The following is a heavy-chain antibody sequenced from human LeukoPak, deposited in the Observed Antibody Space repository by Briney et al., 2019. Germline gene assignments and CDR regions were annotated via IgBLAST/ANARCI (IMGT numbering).Heavy chain of an antibody. CDR3: ASSFYYHGRDY. D-gene: IGHD3-10*01. CDR2: ITPSGST. V-gene: IGHV4-34*01. J-gene: IGHJ4*02. CDR1: GGSFSGYF. Sequence: NPSESLSLTCVVYGGSFSGYFWSWIRQPPGKGLEWIGEITPSGSTNYNPSPKSRGSISIDTPKKKLSLRLTSVTAADSALYYCASSFYYHGRDYWGQGTLVTVSS.